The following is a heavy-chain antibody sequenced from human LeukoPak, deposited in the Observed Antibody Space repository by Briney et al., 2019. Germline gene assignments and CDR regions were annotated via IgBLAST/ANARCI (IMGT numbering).Heavy chain of an antibody. V-gene: IGHV4-30-2*01. Sequence: SQTLSLTCAVSGGSISSGGYSGSWIRQPPGKCLEWMGYIYHSGSTYYNPSLKSRATISLDRSKNQFSLKLSSVPAADTAVYYCASSKIEGHFDYWGQGNLVTVSS. J-gene: IGHJ4*02. CDR2: IYHSGST. D-gene: IGHD4-11*01. CDR3: ASSKIEGHFDY. CDR1: GGSISSGGYS.